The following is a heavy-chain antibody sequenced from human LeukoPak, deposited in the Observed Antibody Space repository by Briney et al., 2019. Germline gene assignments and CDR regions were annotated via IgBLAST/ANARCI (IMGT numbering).Heavy chain of an antibody. CDR3: ARPRSGLDAFDI. CDR1: GYTFTGYY. CDR2: INPNSGGT. D-gene: IGHD3-10*01. J-gene: IGHJ3*02. Sequence: ASVKVSCKASGYTFTGYYMHWVRQAPGQGLEWMGWINPNSGGTNYAQKFQGRVTMTRDTSISTAYMELSRLRSDDTAVYYCARPRSGLDAFDIWGQGTMATVSS. V-gene: IGHV1-2*02.